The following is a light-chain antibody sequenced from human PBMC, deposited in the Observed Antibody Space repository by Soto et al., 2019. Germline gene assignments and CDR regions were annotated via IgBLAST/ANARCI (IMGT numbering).Light chain of an antibody. CDR2: GAS. Sequence: EIVLTQSPGTLSLSPGERATLSCRASQTVTRSYLAWYQQKPGQAPRLLIYGASIRATGIPDRFSGSGSGTDFTLTISRLEPEDFAVYYCQQYGTSPRTFGQGTKVDIK. CDR3: QQYGTSPRT. V-gene: IGKV3-20*01. CDR1: QTVTRSY. J-gene: IGKJ1*01.